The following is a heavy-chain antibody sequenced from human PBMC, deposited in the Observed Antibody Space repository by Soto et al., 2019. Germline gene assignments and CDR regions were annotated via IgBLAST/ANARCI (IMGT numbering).Heavy chain of an antibody. CDR1: GFTFDDYA. Sequence: PGGSLRLSCAASGFTFDDYAMHWVRQAPGKGLEWVSGISWNSGSIGYADSVKGRFTISRDNAKNSLYLQMNSLRAEDTALYYCAKDVYYDPDPTAYFDYWGQGTLVTVSS. V-gene: IGHV3-9*01. CDR2: ISWNSGSI. D-gene: IGHD3-22*01. CDR3: AKDVYYDPDPTAYFDY. J-gene: IGHJ4*02.